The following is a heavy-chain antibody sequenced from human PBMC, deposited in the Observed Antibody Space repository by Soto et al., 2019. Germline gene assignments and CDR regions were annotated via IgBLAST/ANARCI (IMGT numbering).Heavy chain of an antibody. J-gene: IGHJ4*02. CDR2: ISSSSSYI. CDR1: VFTFSSYS. V-gene: IGHV3-21*01. Sequence: PXGSLRLSCAASVFTFSSYSMNWVRHSPGKGLEWVSSISSSSSYIYYADSVKGRFTISRDNAKNSLYLQMNSLRAEDTAVYYCARYFWVHYPPPYFHYWGQATLLTLSS. CDR3: ARYFWVHYPPPYFHY. D-gene: IGHD3-3*01.